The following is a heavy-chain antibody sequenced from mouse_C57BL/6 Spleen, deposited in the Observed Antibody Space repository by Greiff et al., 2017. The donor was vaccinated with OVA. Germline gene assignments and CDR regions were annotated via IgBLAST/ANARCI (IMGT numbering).Heavy chain of an antibody. V-gene: IGHV10-1*01. CDR1: GFSFNTYA. CDR2: LRSKSNNYAT. CDR3: VRRRYYYGSSYYAMDY. Sequence: EVKLVESGGGLVQPKRSLKLSCAASGFSFNTYAMNWVRQAPGKGLEWVARLRSKSNNYATYYADSVKDRFTISRDDSESMLYLQMNNLKTEDTAMYYCVRRRYYYGSSYYAMDYWGQGTTVTVSS. D-gene: IGHD1-1*01. J-gene: IGHJ4*01.